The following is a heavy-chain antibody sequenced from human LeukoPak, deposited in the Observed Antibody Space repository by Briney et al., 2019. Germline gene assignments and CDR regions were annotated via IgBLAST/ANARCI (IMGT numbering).Heavy chain of an antibody. CDR2: IYYTGTT. CDR3: ARHVRRLNDAFDI. CDR1: GGSISSSSYY. D-gene: IGHD6-25*01. V-gene: IGHV4-39*01. J-gene: IGHJ3*02. Sequence: PSETLSLTCTVSGGSISSSSYYWGWIRQPPGKGLEWIGSIYYTGTTYYNLSLRSRLTISVNTSKNQFSLNLTSVTAADTAIYYCARHVRRLNDAFDIWGQGTMVTVSS.